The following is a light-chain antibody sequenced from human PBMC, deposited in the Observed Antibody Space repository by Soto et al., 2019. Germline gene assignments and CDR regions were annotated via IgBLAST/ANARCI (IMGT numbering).Light chain of an antibody. Sequence: QSALTQPPSASGSPGQSVTISCTGTRSDIGGSDYVAWYQQNPGKVPKLVIYDVNKRPSGVPDRFSGSKSGNTASLTVSGLQTEDEADYYCSAYAGSNNFCVFGTGTKVTVL. V-gene: IGLV2-8*01. CDR3: SAYAGSNNFCV. CDR1: RSDIGGSDY. J-gene: IGLJ1*01. CDR2: DVN.